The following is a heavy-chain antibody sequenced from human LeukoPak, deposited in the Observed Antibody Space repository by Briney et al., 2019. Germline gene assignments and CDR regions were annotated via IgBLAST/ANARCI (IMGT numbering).Heavy chain of an antibody. CDR2: LNAGNGNT. J-gene: IGHJ4*02. CDR1: GGTFSSYA. CDR3: ARERNTYGSGSLGY. D-gene: IGHD3-10*01. V-gene: IGHV1-3*01. Sequence: GASVKVSCKASGGTFSSYAMHWVRQAPGQRLEWMGWLNAGNGNTTYSQKFQRRVTITRDTSASTAYMELSSLRSDDTAVYYCARERNTYGSGSLGYWGQGTLVTVSS.